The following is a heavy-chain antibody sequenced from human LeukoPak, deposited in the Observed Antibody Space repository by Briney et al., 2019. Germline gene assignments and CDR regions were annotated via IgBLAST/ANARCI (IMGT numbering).Heavy chain of an antibody. D-gene: IGHD4-23*01. J-gene: IGHJ1*01. CDR2: IYHSGST. Sequence: PSETLSLTCAVSGGSISSSNWWSWVRQPPGKGLEWIGEIYHSGSTNYNPSLKSRVTISVDKSKNQFSLKLSSVTAADTAVYYCARVKGRYGGNFEDWGQGTLVTVSS. V-gene: IGHV4-4*02. CDR3: ARVKGRYGGNFED. CDR1: GGSISSSNW.